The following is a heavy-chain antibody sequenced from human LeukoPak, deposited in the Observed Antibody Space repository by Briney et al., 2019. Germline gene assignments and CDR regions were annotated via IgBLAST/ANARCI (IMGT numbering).Heavy chain of an antibody. J-gene: IGHJ4*02. CDR2: IYYSGST. Sequence: PSQTLSLTCAVSGGSISSGGYTWSWIRQPPGKGLEWIGYIYYSGSTYYNPSLKSRVTISVDTSKNQFSLKLSSVTAADTAVYYCARQRFEGYCSGGSCYQIDYWGQGTLVTVSS. CDR3: ARQRFEGYCSGGSCYQIDY. V-gene: IGHV4-30-4*07. CDR1: GGSISSGGYT. D-gene: IGHD2-15*01.